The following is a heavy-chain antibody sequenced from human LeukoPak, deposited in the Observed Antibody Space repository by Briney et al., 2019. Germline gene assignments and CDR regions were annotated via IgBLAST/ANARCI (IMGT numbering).Heavy chain of an antibody. CDR3: ARGAVYYMDV. CDR1: GFPISTNG. CDR2: IVGGDGGT. J-gene: IGHJ6*03. Sequence: GGSLRLSCAASGFPISTNGMSWVRQAPGKGLEWVSGIVGGDGGTYYADSVKGRFIISRDNSKNTLYVQMNSLRAEHTAVYYCARGAVYYMDVWGKGTTGTISS. D-gene: IGHD6-19*01. V-gene: IGHV3-23*01.